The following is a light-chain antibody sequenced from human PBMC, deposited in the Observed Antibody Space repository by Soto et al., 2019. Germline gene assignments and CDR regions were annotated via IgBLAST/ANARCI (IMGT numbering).Light chain of an antibody. Sequence: ELTQTPSVSVSPGQTARITCSGDELSKQYVYWYQQKPGQAPVLVIYKDTERASGIPERFSASSSGTTVTLTISGVRAEDEADYYCQSSDDTGNYYLFGTGTKVTVL. J-gene: IGLJ1*01. CDR1: ELSKQY. V-gene: IGLV3-25*02. CDR2: KDT. CDR3: QSSDDTGNYYL.